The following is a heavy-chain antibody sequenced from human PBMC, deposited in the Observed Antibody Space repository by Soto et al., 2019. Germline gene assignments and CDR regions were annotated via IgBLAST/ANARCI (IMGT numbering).Heavy chain of an antibody. CDR2: IIPIFGTA. V-gene: IGHV1-69*13. D-gene: IGHD3-16*01. J-gene: IGHJ6*02. CDR3: ARGGLPKVYGMDV. CDR1: GGTFSSYA. Sequence: SVKVSCKASGGTFSSYAISCVRQAPGQGLEWMGGIIPIFGTANYAQKFQGRVTITADESTSTAYMELSSLRSEDTAVYYCARGGLPKVYGMDVWGQGTTVTVSS.